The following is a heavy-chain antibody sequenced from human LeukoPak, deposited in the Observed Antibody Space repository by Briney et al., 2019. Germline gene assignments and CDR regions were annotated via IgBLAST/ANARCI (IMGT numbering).Heavy chain of an antibody. Sequence: PGGSLRLSCAASGFTFSSYAMSWVRQAPGKGLEWVSAITGVGDSTFYPDSVKGRFTISRGNSKNTLYLQMNSLRAEDTAVYYCAKGGAFDIWGQGTMVTVSS. D-gene: IGHD3-16*01. CDR3: AKGGAFDI. CDR2: ITGVGDST. J-gene: IGHJ3*02. CDR1: GFTFSSYA. V-gene: IGHV3-23*01.